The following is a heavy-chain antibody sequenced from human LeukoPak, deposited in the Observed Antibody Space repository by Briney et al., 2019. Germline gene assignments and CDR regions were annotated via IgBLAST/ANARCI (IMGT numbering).Heavy chain of an antibody. CDR1: GFTFSSYA. CDR2: ISGSGGST. J-gene: IGHJ4*02. V-gene: IGHV3-23*01. Sequence: GGSLRLSCAASGFTFSSYAMSWVRQAPGKGLEWVSAISGSGGSTYYADSVKGRFTISRDNSKNTLYLQMNSLRAEDTAVYYCAKYKRVPFTNQYNYYDSSGSLDYWGQGTLVTVSS. CDR3: AKYKRVPFTNQYNYYDSSGSLDY. D-gene: IGHD3-22*01.